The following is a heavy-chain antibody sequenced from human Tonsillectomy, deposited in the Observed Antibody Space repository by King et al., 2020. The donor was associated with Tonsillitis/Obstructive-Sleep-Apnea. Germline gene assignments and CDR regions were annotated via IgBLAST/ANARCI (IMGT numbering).Heavy chain of an antibody. V-gene: IGHV2-5*02. CDR1: GFSPSTTGVG. CDR2: IYLDVDK. J-gene: IGHJ5*02. Sequence: TLKESGPTLVKPTQTLTLTCTFSGFSPSTTGVGVGWYRQPPGKALEWLALIYLDVDKRSSPYLKSSLTITKVTSKNQVVLTMTNMDPVDTGTPYCAHWVGYYFDGNCYENWFDPWGQGTLVTVSS. D-gene: IGHD2-15*01. CDR3: AHWVGYYFDGNCYENWFDP.